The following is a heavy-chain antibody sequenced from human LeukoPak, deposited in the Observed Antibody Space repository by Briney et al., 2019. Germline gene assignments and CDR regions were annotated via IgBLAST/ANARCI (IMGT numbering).Heavy chain of an antibody. J-gene: IGHJ4*02. D-gene: IGHD3-10*01. CDR3: ARTSARGAQFDY. Sequence: SETLSLTCTVSGGSIRSYYLSWIRLPAGMGLEWIGRIYASGSTNYNPSLKSRVNMSVDQSNNQFYLNLSSVTAADTAVYYCARTSARGAQFDYWGQGTLVTVSS. CDR1: GGSIRSYY. CDR2: IYASGST. V-gene: IGHV4-4*07.